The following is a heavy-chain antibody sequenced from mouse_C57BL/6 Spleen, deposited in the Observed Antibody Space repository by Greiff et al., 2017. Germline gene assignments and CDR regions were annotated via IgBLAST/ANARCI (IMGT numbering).Heavy chain of an antibody. Sequence: EVQLQESGTVLARPGASVKMSCKTSGYTFTSYWMHWEKQRPGQGLEWIGAIYPGNSDTSYNQKFKGKAKLTAVTSASTAYMELSSLTNEDSAVYYCTKGSSPHYFDYWGQGTTLTVSS. CDR1: GYTFTSYW. D-gene: IGHD1-1*01. J-gene: IGHJ2*01. CDR2: IYPGNSDT. V-gene: IGHV1-5*01. CDR3: TKGSSPHYFDY.